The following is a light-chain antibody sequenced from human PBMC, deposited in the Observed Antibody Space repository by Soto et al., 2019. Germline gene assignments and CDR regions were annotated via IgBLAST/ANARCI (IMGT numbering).Light chain of an antibody. V-gene: IGLV2-14*03. J-gene: IGLJ3*02. Sequence: QSALTQPASVSGSPGQSITIACTGTSSDVGGYDHVSWYQQHPGKAPKLIIYDVTVRPSGISRRFSGSKSDNTASLAVSELQPEDEPDYYCSSYTNKDTLLFGGGTKLTVL. CDR1: SSDVGGYDH. CDR2: DVT. CDR3: SSYTNKDTLL.